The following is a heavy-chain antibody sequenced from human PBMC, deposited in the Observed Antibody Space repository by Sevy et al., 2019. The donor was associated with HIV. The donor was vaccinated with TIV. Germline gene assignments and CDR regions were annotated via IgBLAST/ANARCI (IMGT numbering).Heavy chain of an antibody. CDR3: ARAAATVTTVTHFDY. CDR1: GGSISSGGYS. V-gene: IGHV4-30-2*01. D-gene: IGHD4-17*01. J-gene: IGHJ4*02. CDR2: IFHTGST. Sequence: SETLSLTCAVSGGSISSGGYSWNWIRQPPGEGLEWIGYIFHTGSTYYNPSLKSRVTISVDRSKNQSSLQLSSVTAAETAIYYCARAAATVTTVTHFDYWGQGTLVTVSS.